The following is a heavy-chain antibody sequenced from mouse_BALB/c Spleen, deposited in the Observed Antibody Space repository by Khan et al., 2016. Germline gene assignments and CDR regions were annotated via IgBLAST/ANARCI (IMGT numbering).Heavy chain of an antibody. CDR3: ARSSAGYWYYFDY. D-gene: IGHD3-1*01. V-gene: IGHV3-1*02. CDR1: GYSITSHYS. J-gene: IGHJ2*01. Sequence: EVQLQESGPDLVKPSQSLSLTCTVTGYSITSHYSWHWIRHFPGNKLEWMGYIYYSGSTNYNPSLKSRISITRDTSKHQFFLQLNSVTTEDTATYYCARSSAGYWYYFDYWGQGTTLTVSS. CDR2: IYYSGST.